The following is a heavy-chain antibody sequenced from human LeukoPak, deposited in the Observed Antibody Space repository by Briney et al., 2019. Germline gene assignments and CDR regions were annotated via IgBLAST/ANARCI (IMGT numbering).Heavy chain of an antibody. J-gene: IGHJ4*02. CDR2: IYYSGTT. D-gene: IGHD2-15*01. CDR3: ARRGYCSGGTCLTFDL. CDR1: GGSMNSYY. V-gene: IGHV4-59*08. Sequence: NTSETLSLTCTVSGGSMNSYYWSWVRQPPGKGLEWIGYIYYSGTTNYNPSLKSRLTISVDTSKNQFSLKLSSVTAADTAVYYCARRGYCSGGTCLTFDLWGQGTLVTVSS.